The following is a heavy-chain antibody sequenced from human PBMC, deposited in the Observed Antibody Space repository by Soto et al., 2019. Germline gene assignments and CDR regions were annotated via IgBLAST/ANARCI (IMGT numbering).Heavy chain of an antibody. CDR2: INHSGSI. D-gene: IGHD2-2*01. CDR3: ARGFQYCGSISCYAIFDY. J-gene: IGHJ4*02. V-gene: IGHV4-34*01. Sequence: QVQLQQWGAGLLKPSETLSLTCAVYGGSFSGHYWSWIRQPPGKGLEWIGEINHSGSINYNPSLKSRVTISVDRSKNQFSLRLSSVTAADTAVYYCARGFQYCGSISCYAIFDYWGQGTLVTVSS. CDR1: GGSFSGHY.